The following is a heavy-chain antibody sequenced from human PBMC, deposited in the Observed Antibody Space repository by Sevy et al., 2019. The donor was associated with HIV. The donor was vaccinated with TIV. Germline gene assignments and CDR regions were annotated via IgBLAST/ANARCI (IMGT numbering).Heavy chain of an antibody. CDR3: ARDDTTSYLPVS. CDR1: GFTFSDYS. V-gene: IGHV3-48*02. Sequence: GESLKISCAASGFTFSDYSLNWVRQAPGKGLEWVSYISRSGTTRHYADSVRGRFTISRDDAKNSLYLQMSSLRDEDTAVYYCARDDTTSYLPVSRGQGTLVTVSS. CDR2: ISRSGTTR. J-gene: IGHJ4*02. D-gene: IGHD1-26*01.